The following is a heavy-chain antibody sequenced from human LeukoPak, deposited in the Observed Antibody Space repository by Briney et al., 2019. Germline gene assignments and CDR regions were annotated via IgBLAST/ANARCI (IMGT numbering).Heavy chain of an antibody. V-gene: IGHV3-30-3*01. J-gene: IGHJ4*02. Sequence: GRSLRLSCAASGFTFSSYAMHWVRQAPGKGLEWVAVISYDGSNKYYADSVKGRFTISRDNSKNTLYLQMNGLRAEDTAVYYCAREYYDFWSGYSFGAHDYWGQGTLVTVSS. CDR2: ISYDGSNK. CDR3: AREYYDFWSGYSFGAHDY. CDR1: GFTFSSYA. D-gene: IGHD3-3*01.